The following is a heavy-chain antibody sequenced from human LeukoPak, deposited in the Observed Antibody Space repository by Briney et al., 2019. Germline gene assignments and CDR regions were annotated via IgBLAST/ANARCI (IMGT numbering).Heavy chain of an antibody. J-gene: IGHJ4*02. D-gene: IGHD2-21*02. CDR1: GGSISSYY. CDR2: IYYSGST. Sequence: SETLSLTCTVSGGSISSYYWSWIRQPPGKGLEWIGYIYYSGSTNYNPSLKSRVTISVDTSKNQFSLKLSSVTAADTAVYYCARVTAGDYFDYWGQGTLVTVSS. V-gene: IGHV4-59*01. CDR3: ARVTAGDYFDY.